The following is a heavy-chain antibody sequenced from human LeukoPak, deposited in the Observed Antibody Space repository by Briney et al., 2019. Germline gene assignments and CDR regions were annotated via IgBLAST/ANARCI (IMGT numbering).Heavy chain of an antibody. Sequence: GGSLRLSCAASGFSFSTYAMSWVRQAPGKGLEWVSGVNGNGGSTSYADSVKGRFTIFRDNSKNTVYLQMNSLRVEDTAVYYCARELHSGSLSFFDYWGQGTLVTVSS. D-gene: IGHD1-26*01. J-gene: IGHJ4*02. CDR3: ARELHSGSLSFFDY. CDR2: VNGNGGST. V-gene: IGHV3-23*01. CDR1: GFSFSTYA.